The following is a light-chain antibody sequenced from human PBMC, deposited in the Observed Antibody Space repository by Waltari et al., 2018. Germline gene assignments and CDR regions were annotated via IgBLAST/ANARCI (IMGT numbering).Light chain of an antibody. CDR2: EVS. V-gene: IGKV2D-29*02. J-gene: IGKJ4*01. CDR1: QSLLHSGGKTY. Sequence: DIVMTQIRPPFPATPGGRPPTPSRPIQSLLHSGGKTYLYWYLQKPGQSPQLLIHEVSNRASGVPDRFSGSGSGTDFTLKISRVEAEDVGVYYCMQGIQLPLTFGGGTKVEIK. CDR3: MQGIQLPLT.